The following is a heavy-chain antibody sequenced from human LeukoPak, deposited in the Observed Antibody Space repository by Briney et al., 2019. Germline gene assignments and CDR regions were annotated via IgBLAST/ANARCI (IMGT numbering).Heavy chain of an antibody. CDR2: IKQDGSEK. Sequence: GGSLRLSCAASGFTFSNYWMSWVRQAPGKGLEWVANIKQDGSEKYYVDSVKGRFTISRDNSKNTLYLQMNSLRAEDTAVYYCARDPKGAMAPFDYWGQGTLVTVSS. CDR1: GFTFSNYW. CDR3: ARDPKGAMAPFDY. D-gene: IGHD1-26*01. V-gene: IGHV3-7*01. J-gene: IGHJ4*02.